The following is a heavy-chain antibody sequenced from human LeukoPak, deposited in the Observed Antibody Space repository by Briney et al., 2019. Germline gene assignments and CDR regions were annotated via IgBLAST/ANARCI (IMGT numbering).Heavy chain of an antibody. Sequence: GGSLRLSCSASGFTFSSYAMRWVRQAPGKGLEYVSAMSSSGGKTYYADSMKGRFIISRDNSKNTLYLQLSSLTAEDTAVYFCVKGAESYCDSRSDYWGQGTLVTVSS. CDR2: MSSSGGKT. CDR3: VKGAESYCDSRSDY. CDR1: GFTFSSYA. J-gene: IGHJ4*02. V-gene: IGHV3-64D*09. D-gene: IGHD3-22*01.